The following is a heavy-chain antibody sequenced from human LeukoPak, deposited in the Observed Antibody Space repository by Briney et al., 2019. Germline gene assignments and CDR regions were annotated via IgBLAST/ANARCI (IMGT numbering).Heavy chain of an antibody. Sequence: GASVKVSCKASGYTFTSYGISWVRQAPGQGLEWMGWISAYNGNTNYAQKLQGRVTMTTDTSTSTAYMELRSLRSDDTAVYYCARDLPQRYYDFWSGYYSANWFDPWGQGTLVTVSS. CDR2: ISAYNGNT. V-gene: IGHV1-18*01. CDR3: ARDLPQRYYDFWSGYYSANWFDP. CDR1: GYTFTSYG. D-gene: IGHD3-3*01. J-gene: IGHJ5*02.